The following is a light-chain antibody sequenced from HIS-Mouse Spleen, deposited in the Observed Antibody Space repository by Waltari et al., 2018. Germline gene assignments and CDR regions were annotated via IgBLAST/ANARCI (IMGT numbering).Light chain of an antibody. CDR1: SGSVSTSYY. J-gene: IGLJ2*01. V-gene: IGLV8-61*01. Sequence: QTVVTQEPSFSVSPGGTVTLTCGLSSGSVSTSYYPRWYQQTPGQAPRTLIYSTNTRSSGVPDRFSGSILRNKAALTITGAQADDESDYYCVLYMGSGISVFGGGTKLTVL. CDR2: STN. CDR3: VLYMGSGISV.